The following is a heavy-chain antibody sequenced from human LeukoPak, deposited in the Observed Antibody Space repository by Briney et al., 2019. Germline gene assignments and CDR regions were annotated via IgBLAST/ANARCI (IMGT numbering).Heavy chain of an antibody. V-gene: IGHV3-30*03. CDR3: ARDADYYDSSGYTHIFDY. J-gene: IGHJ4*02. D-gene: IGHD3-22*01. CDR1: GFTFSSYG. Sequence: GRSLRLSCAASGFTFSSYGMHWVRQAPGKGLEWVAVISYDGSNKYYADSVKGRFTISRDNSKNTLYLQMNSLRAEDTAVYYCARDADYYDSSGYTHIFDYWGQGTLVTVFS. CDR2: ISYDGSNK.